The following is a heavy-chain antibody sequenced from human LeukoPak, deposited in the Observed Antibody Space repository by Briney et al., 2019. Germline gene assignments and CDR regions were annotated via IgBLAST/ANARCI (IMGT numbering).Heavy chain of an antibody. CDR1: GGSISSGSYY. CDR3: ASHIVVVPADYYYMDV. CDR2: IYTSGST. V-gene: IGHV4-61*02. D-gene: IGHD2-2*01. Sequence: SQTLSLTCTVSGGSISSGSYYWSWIRQPAGKGLEWIGRIYTSGSTNYNPSLKSRVTVSVDTSKNQFSLKLSSVTAADTAVYYCASHIVVVPADYYYMDVWGKGTTVTVSS. J-gene: IGHJ6*03.